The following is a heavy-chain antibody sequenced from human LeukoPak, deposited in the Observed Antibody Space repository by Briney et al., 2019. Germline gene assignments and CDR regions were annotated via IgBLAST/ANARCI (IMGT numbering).Heavy chain of an antibody. CDR2: ISYDGSNK. CDR1: GFTFSSYG. D-gene: IGHD3-10*01. Sequence: PGRSLRLSCAASGFTFSSYGTHWVRQAPGKGLEWVAVISYDGSNKYYADSVKGRFTISRDNSKNTLYLQMNSLRAEDTAVYYCAKVSLLWFGGTIGDYWGQGTLVTVSS. CDR3: AKVSLLWFGGTIGDY. V-gene: IGHV3-30*18. J-gene: IGHJ4*02.